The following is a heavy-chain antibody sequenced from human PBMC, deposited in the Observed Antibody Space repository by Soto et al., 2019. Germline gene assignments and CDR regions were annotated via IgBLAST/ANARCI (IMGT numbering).Heavy chain of an antibody. J-gene: IGHJ4*02. V-gene: IGHV4-4*09. Sequence: PSDSMSLTCAVCGGCFSCYCCNWTGQPPGKGLEWMGYIFPSGTTYYNPSLKSRVTISIDVSKNQFSLSLRSLTAADTAVYYCARSREFDYWSQGTMVTVSS. CDR2: IFPSGTT. CDR3: ARSREFDY. CDR1: GGCFSCYC.